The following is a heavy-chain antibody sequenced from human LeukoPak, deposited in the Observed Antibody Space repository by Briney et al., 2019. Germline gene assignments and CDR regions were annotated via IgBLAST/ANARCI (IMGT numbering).Heavy chain of an antibody. CDR1: GGSIRSSYYY. J-gene: IGHJ4*02. CDR3: ARDRAHCGGTSCPSHNFDL. D-gene: IGHD2-2*01. CDR2: IYDSGST. V-gene: IGHV4-39*02. Sequence: PSETLSLTCTVSGGSIRSSYYYWGWIRQPPGKGLEWIGSIYDSGSTYYNPSLKSRVTISVDTSKNQFSLKLNSVTAADTAVYYCARDRAHCGGTSCPSHNFDLWGQGTLVTVSS.